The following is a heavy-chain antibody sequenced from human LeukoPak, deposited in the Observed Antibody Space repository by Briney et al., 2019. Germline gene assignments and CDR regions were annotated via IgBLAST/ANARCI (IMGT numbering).Heavy chain of an antibody. CDR1: GGSFSGYY. V-gene: IGHV4-34*01. Sequence: PSETLSLTCAVYGGSFSGYYWSWIRQPPGKGLEWIGEINHSGSTNYNPSLKSRVTISVDTSKNQFSLKLSSVTAADTAVYYCARRKRRYSSSLATGYYFDYWGQGTLVTVSS. CDR2: INHSGST. D-gene: IGHD6-13*01. CDR3: ARRKRRYSSSLATGYYFDY. J-gene: IGHJ4*02.